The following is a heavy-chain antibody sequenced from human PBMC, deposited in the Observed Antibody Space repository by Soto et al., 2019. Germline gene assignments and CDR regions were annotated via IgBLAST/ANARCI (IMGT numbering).Heavy chain of an antibody. Sequence: GASVKVSCKASGGTFSSYAISWVRQAPGHGLEWMGGIIPIFGTANYAQKFQGRVTITADESTSTAYMELSSLRSEDTAVYYCARGPYCSGGSCYQGPYYYYGMDVWGQGTTVTVSS. CDR1: GGTFSSYA. J-gene: IGHJ6*02. CDR2: IIPIFGTA. V-gene: IGHV1-69*13. D-gene: IGHD2-15*01. CDR3: ARGPYCSGGSCYQGPYYYYGMDV.